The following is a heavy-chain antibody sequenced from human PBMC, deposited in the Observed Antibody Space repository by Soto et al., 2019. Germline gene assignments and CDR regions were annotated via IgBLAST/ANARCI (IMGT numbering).Heavy chain of an antibody. CDR3: PRVRGGDPHVFDF. CDR2: MYHTGST. V-gene: IGHV4-39*01. CDR1: GDSITRSGFY. J-gene: IGHJ4*02. Sequence: QLHLHESGPGLVKPSETLSLSCSVSGDSITRSGFYWAWIRRPPGKELEWIGSMYHTGSTYYKPSLESRLTMSVYTSKSQSSLRLTSMTAAAAGVYFCPRVRGGDPHVFDFWGQGARVTVSS. D-gene: IGHD3-10*01.